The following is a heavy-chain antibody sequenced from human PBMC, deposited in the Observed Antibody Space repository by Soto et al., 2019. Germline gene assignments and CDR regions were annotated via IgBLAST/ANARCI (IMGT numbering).Heavy chain of an antibody. J-gene: IGHJ4*02. V-gene: IGHV3-23*01. D-gene: IGHD3-10*01. CDR3: AKVGFGELLSGY. CDR2: ISGSGGST. Sequence: GGSLRLSCAASGFTFSSYAMSWVRQAPGKGLEWVPAISGSGGSTYYADSVKGRFTISRDNSKNTLYLQMNSLRAEDTAVYYCAKVGFGELLSGYWGQGTLVTVSS. CDR1: GFTFSSYA.